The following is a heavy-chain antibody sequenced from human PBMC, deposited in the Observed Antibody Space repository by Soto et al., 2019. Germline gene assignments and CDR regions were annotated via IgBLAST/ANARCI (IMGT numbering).Heavy chain of an antibody. CDR1: RYSISSSNW. V-gene: IGHV4-28*05. Sequence: SETLSLTCAVSRYSISSSNWWGWIRQPPGTGLEWIGHIYYSGSIFQNASLKSRLTMSIDTSKNQFSLKLISVTALDTAVYYCARVAYADYVGYFDPWGQGIQVTVSS. CDR3: ARVAYADYVGYFDP. J-gene: IGHJ5*02. CDR2: IYYSGSI. D-gene: IGHD2-8*01.